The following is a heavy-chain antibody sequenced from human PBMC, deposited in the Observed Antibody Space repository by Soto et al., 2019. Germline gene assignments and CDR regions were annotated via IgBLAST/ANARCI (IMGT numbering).Heavy chain of an antibody. CDR2: IYYSGST. Sequence: PSETLSLTCTVSGGSISSSSYYWGWIHQPPGKGLEWIGSIYYSGSTYYNPSLKSRVTISVDTSKNQFSLKLSSVTAADTAVYYCAELSRRGYDSSGYFRWGQGTLVTVSS. CDR1: GGSISSSSYY. V-gene: IGHV4-39*01. CDR3: AELSRRGYDSSGYFR. J-gene: IGHJ4*02. D-gene: IGHD3-22*01.